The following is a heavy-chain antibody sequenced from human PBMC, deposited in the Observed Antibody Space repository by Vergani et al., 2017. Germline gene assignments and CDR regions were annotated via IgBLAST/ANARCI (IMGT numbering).Heavy chain of an antibody. CDR3: ARDPYGDYVGPDY. CDR2: ISSSSSYI. J-gene: IGHJ4*02. CDR1: GFTFSSYS. Sequence: EVQLVESGGGLVKPGGSLRLSCAASGFTFSSYSMNWVRQAPGKGLEWVSSISSSSSYIYYADSAKGRFTISRDNAKNSLYLQMNSLRAEDTAVYYCARDPYGDYVGPDYWGQGTLVTVSS. V-gene: IGHV3-21*01. D-gene: IGHD4-17*01.